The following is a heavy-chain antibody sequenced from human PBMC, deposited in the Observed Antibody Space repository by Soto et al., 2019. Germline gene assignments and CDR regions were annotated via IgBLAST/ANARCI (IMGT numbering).Heavy chain of an antibody. D-gene: IGHD3-10*01. Sequence: SETLSLTCAVYGGSFSGYYWSWIRQPPGKGLEWIGEINHSGSTNYNPSLKSRVTISVDTSKNQFSLKLSSVTAADTAVYYCARAYYYGSGSYTHWGQGTLVTVSS. CDR2: INHSGST. V-gene: IGHV4-34*01. J-gene: IGHJ4*02. CDR3: ARAYYYGSGSYTH. CDR1: GGSFSGYY.